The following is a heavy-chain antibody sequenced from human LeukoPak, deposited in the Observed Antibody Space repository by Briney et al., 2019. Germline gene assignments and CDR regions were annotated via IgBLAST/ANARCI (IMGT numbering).Heavy chain of an antibody. D-gene: IGHD2-2*01. CDR3: ARDGTPSDIVVVPAAHLGAFDI. V-gene: IGHV3-74*01. CDR1: GFTFSSYW. CDR2: INSDGSST. J-gene: IGHJ3*02. Sequence: PGGSLRLSCAASGFTFSSYWMHWVRQAPGKGPVWVSRINSDGSSTSYADSVKGRFTISRDNAKNTLYLQMNSLRAEDTAVYYCARDGTPSDIVVVPAAHLGAFDIWGQGTMVTVSS.